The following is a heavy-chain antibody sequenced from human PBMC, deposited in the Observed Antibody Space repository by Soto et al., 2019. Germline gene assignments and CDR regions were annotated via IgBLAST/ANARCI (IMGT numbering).Heavy chain of an antibody. CDR3: ARGDTPMITGMDSFDI. Sequence: GGSLRLSCAASGFTFSRYWMNWVRQAPGKGLEWVANIKQDGTEKNYVDSVKGRFTISRDNARNSLYLQMDSLRAEDTAVYFCARGDTPMITGMDSFDIWGQGTMVTV. D-gene: IGHD5-18*01. V-gene: IGHV3-7*01. CDR1: GFTFSRYW. CDR2: IKQDGTEK. J-gene: IGHJ3*02.